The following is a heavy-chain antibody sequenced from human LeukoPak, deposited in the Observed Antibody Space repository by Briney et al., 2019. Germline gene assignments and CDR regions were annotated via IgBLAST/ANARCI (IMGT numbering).Heavy chain of an antibody. CDR2: INHSGST. CDR1: GGSFSGYY. D-gene: IGHD4-17*01. CDR3: ARVTVTTYPLLYFDY. V-gene: IGHV4-34*01. Sequence: PSETLSLTCAVYGGSFSGYYWSWIRQPPGKGLEWIGEINHSGSTNYNPSLKSRVTISVDTSKNQFSLKLSSVTAADTAVYYCARVTVTTYPLLYFDYWGQGTLVTVSS. J-gene: IGHJ4*02.